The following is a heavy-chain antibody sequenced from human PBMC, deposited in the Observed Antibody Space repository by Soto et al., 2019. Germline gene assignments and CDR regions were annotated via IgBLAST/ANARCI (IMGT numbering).Heavy chain of an antibody. Sequence: PSETLSLTCSVSGGSISTSRSYWAWIRQPPGKGLEWLANIFYSGSTFYNPSLASRVSVSVDTSKNEFSLKLRPVTAADMAVYYCARQPTTGDTDLWFDPWGQGTLVTVSS. CDR3: ARQPTTGDTDLWFDP. D-gene: IGHD2-21*01. CDR2: IFYSGST. V-gene: IGHV4-39*01. CDR1: GGSISTSRSY. J-gene: IGHJ5*02.